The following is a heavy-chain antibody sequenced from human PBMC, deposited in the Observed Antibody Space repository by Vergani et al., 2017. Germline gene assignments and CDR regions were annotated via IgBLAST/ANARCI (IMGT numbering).Heavy chain of an antibody. Sequence: EVQLVESGGGLVQPGGSLRLSCAASGFTFSSYWMSWVRQAPGKGLEWVANIKQDGSAKYYVDSVKGRFTISRDNAKNSLYLQMNSLRAEDTAVYYCATSAVAGYYYYYMDVWGKGTTVTVSS. CDR3: ATSAVAGYYYYYMDV. V-gene: IGHV3-7*01. CDR2: IKQDGSAK. J-gene: IGHJ6*03. CDR1: GFTFSSYW. D-gene: IGHD6-19*01.